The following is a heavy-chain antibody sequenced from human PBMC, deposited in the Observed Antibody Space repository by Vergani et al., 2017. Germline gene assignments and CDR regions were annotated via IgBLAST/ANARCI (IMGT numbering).Heavy chain of an antibody. CDR3: ARGRYCSSTSCYDRWYFDL. V-gene: IGHV4-61*02. CDR1: GGSISSGSYY. D-gene: IGHD2-2*01. CDR2: IYTSGST. J-gene: IGHJ2*01. Sequence: QVQLQESGPGLVKPSQTLSLTCTVSGGSISSGSYYWSWIRQPAGKGLEWIGRIYTSGSTNYNPSLKSRVTISVDTSKNQFSLKLSSVTAADTAVYYCARGRYCSSTSCYDRWYFDLWGRGTLVTVSS.